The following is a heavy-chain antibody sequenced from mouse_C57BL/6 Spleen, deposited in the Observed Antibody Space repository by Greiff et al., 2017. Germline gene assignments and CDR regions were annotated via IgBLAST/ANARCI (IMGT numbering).Heavy chain of an antibody. D-gene: IGHD1-1*01. J-gene: IGHJ3*01. Sequence: VQLQQSGPELVKPGASVKISCKASGYSFTGYYMNWVKQSPEKSLEWIGEINPSTGGTTYNQKFKAKATLPVDKSSSTAYMQLKSLTSEDSAVYYCARGRYYCGSPFAYWGQGTLVTVSA. V-gene: IGHV1-42*01. CDR1: GYSFTGYY. CDR3: ARGRYYCGSPFAY. CDR2: INPSTGGT.